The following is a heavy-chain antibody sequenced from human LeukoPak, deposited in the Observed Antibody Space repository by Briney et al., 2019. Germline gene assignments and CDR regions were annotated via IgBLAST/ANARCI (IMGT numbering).Heavy chain of an antibody. J-gene: IGHJ4*02. CDR1: GYTFTSYG. V-gene: IGHV1-18*01. CDR3: ARATDIAVAANFDY. CDR2: ISAYNGNT. D-gene: IGHD6-19*01. Sequence: ASVKVSCKASGYTFTSYGISWVRQAPGQGLEWMGWISAYNGNTNYAQKFQGRVTMTRDTSTSTVYMELSSLRSEDTAVYYCARATDIAVAANFDYWGQGTLVTVSS.